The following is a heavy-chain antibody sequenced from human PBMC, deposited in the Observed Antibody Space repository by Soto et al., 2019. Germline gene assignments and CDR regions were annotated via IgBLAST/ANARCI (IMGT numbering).Heavy chain of an antibody. CDR3: VRQGYYDVWGYYYGMDV. D-gene: IGHD3-3*01. CDR1: GGSLRHYY. Sequence: QVQLQQWGAGLLKPSETLSLTCAVYGGSLRHYYWSWIRQSPGKGLEWVGEINHSGSTNYNPTLKSPVTISVETSKYQFSLMLRYVTAADTAVYYCVRQGYYDVWGYYYGMDVWGQVTTVTVAS. J-gene: IGHJ6*02. CDR2: INHSGST. V-gene: IGHV4-34*01.